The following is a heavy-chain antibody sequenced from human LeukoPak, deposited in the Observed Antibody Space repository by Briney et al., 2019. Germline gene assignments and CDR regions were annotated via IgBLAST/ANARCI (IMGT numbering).Heavy chain of an antibody. CDR2: IYHSGST. D-gene: IGHD1-26*01. V-gene: IGHV4-4*02. CDR3: ARVQVGAEGGFDY. J-gene: IGHJ4*02. CDR1: GGSISSSNW. Sequence: SGTLSLTCAVSGGSISSSNWWSWVRQPPGKGLEWIGEIYHSGSTNYNPSLKSRVTISVDKSKNQFSLKLSSVTAADTAVYYCARVQVGAEGGFDYWGQGTLVTVSS.